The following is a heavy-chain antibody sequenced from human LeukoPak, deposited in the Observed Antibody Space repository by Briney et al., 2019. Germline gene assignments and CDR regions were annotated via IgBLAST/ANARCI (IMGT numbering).Heavy chain of an antibody. V-gene: IGHV3-23*01. CDR2: ISGSGDYT. CDR1: GFTFSTYG. J-gene: IGHJ5*02. Sequence: PGGSLRLSCAASGFTFSTYGMSWVRQAPGKGLEWVSAISGSGDYTYYADSVKGRFTISRDNSKNTLYLQMNSLRAEDTAVYYCARDPSSGWYLKGWFDPWGQGTLVTVSS. CDR3: ARDPSSGWYLKGWFDP. D-gene: IGHD6-19*01.